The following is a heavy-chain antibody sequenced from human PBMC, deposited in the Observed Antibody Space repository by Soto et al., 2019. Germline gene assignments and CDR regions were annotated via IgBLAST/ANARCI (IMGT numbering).Heavy chain of an antibody. J-gene: IGHJ5*02. V-gene: IGHV4-31*03. CDR1: GGSITSGGYY. CDR3: ARDLWYNWFDP. Sequence: QVQLQESGPGMVKPSQTLSLTCTVSGGSITSGGYYWSWIRQHLGKVLEWIGYSYYSGSTYYNPSLKSRVTISVDTSKNQLALRLRSVTAADAAVYYWARDLWYNWFDPGVQGTLVTVSS. CDR2: SYYSGST. D-gene: IGHD2-8*02.